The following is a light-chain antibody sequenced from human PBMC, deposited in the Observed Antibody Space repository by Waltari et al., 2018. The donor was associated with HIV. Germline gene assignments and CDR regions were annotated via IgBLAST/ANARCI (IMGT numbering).Light chain of an antibody. CDR1: SSNIGSNP. Sequence: QSVLTQPPSASGNPGQRVTISCSGSSSNIGSNPVNWYQQLPGTAPKLLIDSNKQRPSGVPDRFSGSKAGTSASLAISGLQSEDEADDYCAAWDDSLNGPYVVFGGGTKLTVL. CDR3: AAWDDSLNGPYVV. J-gene: IGLJ2*01. CDR2: SNK. V-gene: IGLV1-44*01.